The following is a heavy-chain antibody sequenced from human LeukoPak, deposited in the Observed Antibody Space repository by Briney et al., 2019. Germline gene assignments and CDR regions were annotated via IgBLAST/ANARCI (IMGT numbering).Heavy chain of an antibody. CDR1: GFTFSSYG. CDR3: AREGGIMGKSDY. J-gene: IGHJ4*02. D-gene: IGHD3-16*01. Sequence: GGSLRLSCAASGFTFSSYGMHWVRQAPGKGLEWVSVISYDGSNKYYADSVKGRFTISRDNSKNTLYLQMGSLRPDDMAVYYCAREGGIMGKSDYWGQGTLVTVFS. V-gene: IGHV3-30*03. CDR2: ISYDGSNK.